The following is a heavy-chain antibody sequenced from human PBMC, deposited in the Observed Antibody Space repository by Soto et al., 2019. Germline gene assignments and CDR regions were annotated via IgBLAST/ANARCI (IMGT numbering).Heavy chain of an antibody. V-gene: IGHV3-74*01. CDR1: GFTFTSYW. CDR3: AGGTGSNTHFDY. Sequence: EVQLVESGGGLVQPGGSLRLSCANSGFTFTSYWMHWVLQVPGKGLVWVSRMNSEGSRQSYADSVKGRFTFSRDNAKNTLYLQMNSLRAEYTAVYFCAGGTGSNTHFDYWGHGTLVTVSS. D-gene: IGHD1-1*01. CDR2: MNSEGSRQ. J-gene: IGHJ4*01.